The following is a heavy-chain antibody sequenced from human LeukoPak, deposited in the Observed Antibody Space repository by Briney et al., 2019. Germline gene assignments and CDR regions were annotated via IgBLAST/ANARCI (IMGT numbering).Heavy chain of an antibody. CDR2: ISYDGSNK. CDR3: ARRAGYNYYFDY. J-gene: IGHJ4*02. Sequence: GGSLRFSCAASGFTFSSYAMHWVRQAPGKGLEWVAVISYDGSNKYYADSVKGRFTIPRDNSKNTLYLQMNSLRAEDTAVYYCARRAGYNYYFDYWGQGALVTVSS. V-gene: IGHV3-30-3*01. CDR1: GFTFSSYA. D-gene: IGHD5-24*01.